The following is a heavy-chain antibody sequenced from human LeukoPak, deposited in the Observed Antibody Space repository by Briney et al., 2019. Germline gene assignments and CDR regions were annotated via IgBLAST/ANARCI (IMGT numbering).Heavy chain of an antibody. J-gene: IGHJ4*02. CDR1: GFTFSSYW. CDR3: ARVVGSRRAPEFDY. CDR2: IKQDGSGK. D-gene: IGHD1-14*01. V-gene: IGHV3-7*01. Sequence: GGSLRLSCAASGFTFSSYWMSWVRQAPGKGLEWVANIKQDGSGKYYVDSVKGRFTISRDNAKNSLYLQMNSLRAEDTAVYYCARVVGSRRAPEFDYWGQGTLVTVSS.